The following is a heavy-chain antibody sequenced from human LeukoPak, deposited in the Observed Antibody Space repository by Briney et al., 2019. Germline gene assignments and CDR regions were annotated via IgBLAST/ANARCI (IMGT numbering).Heavy chain of an antibody. Sequence: GGSLRLSCAASGFTFSTYSMNWVRQAPGKGLEWVSYISSSSSTIYYADSVKGRFTISRDNAKNSLYLQMNSLRAEDTAVYYCARAPHYSNYGPYYYGMDVWGQGTTVTVSS. D-gene: IGHD4-11*01. J-gene: IGHJ6*02. CDR2: ISSSSSTI. V-gene: IGHV3-48*04. CDR3: ARAPHYSNYGPYYYGMDV. CDR1: GFTFSTYS.